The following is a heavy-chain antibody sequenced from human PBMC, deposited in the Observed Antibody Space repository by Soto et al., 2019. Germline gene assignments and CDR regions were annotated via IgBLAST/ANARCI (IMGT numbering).Heavy chain of an antibody. CDR1: GFTFSSYA. CDR2: ISGSGGST. CDR3: AKLMDAGIVVVITASPIDY. J-gene: IGHJ4*02. V-gene: IGHV3-23*01. D-gene: IGHD3-22*01. Sequence: PVGSLRLSCAASGFTFSSYAMSWVRQAPGKGLEWVSAISGSGGSTYYADSVKGRFTISRDNSKNTLYLQMNSLRAEDTAVYYCAKLMDAGIVVVITASPIDYWGQGTLVTVSS.